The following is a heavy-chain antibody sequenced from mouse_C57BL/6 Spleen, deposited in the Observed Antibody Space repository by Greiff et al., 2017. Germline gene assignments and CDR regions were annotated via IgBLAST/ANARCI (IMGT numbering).Heavy chain of an antibody. CDR2: IYPGSGST. V-gene: IGHV1-55*01. D-gene: IGHD2-4*01. CDR1: GYTFTSYW. J-gene: IGHJ3*01. Sequence: QVQLQQPGAELVKPGASVKMSCKASGYTFTSYWITWVKQRPGQGLEWIGDIYPGSGSTNYNEKFKSKATLTVDTSSSTAYMQPSSLTSEDSAVYYCARVYYDYDWFAYWGQGTLVTVSA. CDR3: ARVYYDYDWFAY.